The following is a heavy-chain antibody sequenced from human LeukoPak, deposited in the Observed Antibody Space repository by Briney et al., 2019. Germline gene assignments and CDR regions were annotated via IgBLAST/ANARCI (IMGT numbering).Heavy chain of an antibody. CDR2: ISAYNGNT. Sequence: GASVKVTCKASGYTFTSYAMNWVRQAPGQGLEWMGWISAYNGNTNYAQKLQGRVTMTTDTSTSTAYMELRSLRSDDTAVYYCARDRLAPGYYYDSSGSYNWFDPWGQGTLVTVSS. D-gene: IGHD3-22*01. CDR3: ARDRLAPGYYYDSSGSYNWFDP. J-gene: IGHJ5*02. V-gene: IGHV1-18*01. CDR1: GYTFTSYA.